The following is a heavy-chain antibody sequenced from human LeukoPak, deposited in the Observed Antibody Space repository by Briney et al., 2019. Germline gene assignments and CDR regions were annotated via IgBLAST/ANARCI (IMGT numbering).Heavy chain of an antibody. CDR1: GGTFSSYA. CDR2: IIPIFGTA. J-gene: IGHJ3*02. V-gene: IGHV1-69*05. D-gene: IGHD2-2*01. CDR3: AREDCSSTSCYAFDI. Sequence: GSSVKVSCKASGGTFSSYAISWVRQAPGQGLEWMGGIIPIFGTANYAQKLQGRVTMTTDTSTSTAYMELRSLRSDDTAVYYCAREDCSSTSCYAFDIWGQGTMVTVSS.